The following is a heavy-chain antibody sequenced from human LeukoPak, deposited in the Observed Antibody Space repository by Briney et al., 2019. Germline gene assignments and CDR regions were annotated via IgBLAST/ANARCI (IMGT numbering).Heavy chain of an antibody. J-gene: IGHJ4*02. CDR1: GFTFSSYA. D-gene: IGHD2-15*01. Sequence: GGSLRLSCAASGFTFSSYAMSWVRQAPGRGLEWVSTISGSGGSTYYADSVKGRFTISRDNSKNTLYLQMNSLRAEDMAVYYCTKVDLEVVEVAATNDYWGQGTLVTVSS. V-gene: IGHV3-23*01. CDR3: TKVDLEVVEVAATNDY. CDR2: ISGSGGST.